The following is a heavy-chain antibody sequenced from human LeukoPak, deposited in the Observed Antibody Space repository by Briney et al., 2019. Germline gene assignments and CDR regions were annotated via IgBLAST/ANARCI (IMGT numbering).Heavy chain of an antibody. D-gene: IGHD6-13*01. J-gene: IGHJ4*02. Sequence: PGGSLRLSCAASGFTFRTYTLTWVRQAPGKGLEWVSYISSRRDTVYHADSVKGRFTISRDNAKNSLFLQMNSLRVEDTAVYYCARDRGYSNSWHIFDYWGQGTLVTVSS. CDR1: GFTFRTYT. CDR3: ARDRGYSNSWHIFDY. V-gene: IGHV3-48*01. CDR2: ISSRRDTV.